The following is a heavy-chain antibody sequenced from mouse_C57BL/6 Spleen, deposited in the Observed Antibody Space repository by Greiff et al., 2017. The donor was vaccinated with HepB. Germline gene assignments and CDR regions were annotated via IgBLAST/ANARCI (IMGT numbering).Heavy chain of an antibody. CDR1: GYTFTSYW. CDR3: ATRAYGNYPYYFDY. V-gene: IGHV1-50*01. CDR2: IDPSDSYT. D-gene: IGHD2-1*01. J-gene: IGHJ2*01. Sequence: QVQLQQSGAELVKPGASVKLSCKASGYTFTSYWMQWVKQRPGQGLEWIGEIDPSDSYTNYNQKFKGKATLTVDTSSSTAYRQLSSLTSEDSAVYYCATRAYGNYPYYFDYWGQGTTRTVSS.